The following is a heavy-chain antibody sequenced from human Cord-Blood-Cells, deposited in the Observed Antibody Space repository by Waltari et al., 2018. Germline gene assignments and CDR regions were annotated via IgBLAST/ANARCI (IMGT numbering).Heavy chain of an antibody. D-gene: IGHD3-16*01. J-gene: IGHJ5*02. CDR2: INSDGSST. V-gene: IGHV3-74*01. CDR1: GFTFSSYW. CDR3: ATANMGENWFDP. Sequence: EVQLVESGGGLVQPGGSLRLSCAASGFTFSSYWMHWVRQAPGKGRVWVSRINSDGSSTSYADSVKGRFTISRDNAKNTLYLQMNSLRAEDTAVYYCATANMGENWFDPWGQGTLVTVSS.